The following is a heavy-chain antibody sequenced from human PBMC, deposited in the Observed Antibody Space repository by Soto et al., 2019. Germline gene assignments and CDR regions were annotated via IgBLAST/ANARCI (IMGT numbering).Heavy chain of an antibody. V-gene: IGHV3-30-3*01. CDR2: ISYDGSNK. Sequence: GGSLRLSCAASGFTFSSYAMHWVRQAPGKGLEWVAVISYDGSNKYYADSVKGRFTISRDNSKNTLYLQMNSLRAEDTAVYYCASNRYSGKEYYFDYWGQGTLVTVSS. CDR3: ASNRYSGKEYYFDY. D-gene: IGHD5-12*01. CDR1: GFTFSSYA. J-gene: IGHJ4*02.